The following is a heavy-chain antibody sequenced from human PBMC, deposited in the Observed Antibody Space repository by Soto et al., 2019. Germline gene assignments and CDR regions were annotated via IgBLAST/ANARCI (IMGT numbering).Heavy chain of an antibody. CDR1: GGSISSGDYY. CDR3: ARDRVDTAMYGMDV. Sequence: SETLSLTCTVSGGSISSGDYYWSWIRQPPGKGLEWIGYIYYSGSTYYNPSLKSRVTISVDTSKNQFSLKLSSVTAADTAVYYCARDRVDTAMYGMDVWGQGTTVTVSS. CDR2: IYYSGST. V-gene: IGHV4-30-4*01. J-gene: IGHJ6*02. D-gene: IGHD5-18*01.